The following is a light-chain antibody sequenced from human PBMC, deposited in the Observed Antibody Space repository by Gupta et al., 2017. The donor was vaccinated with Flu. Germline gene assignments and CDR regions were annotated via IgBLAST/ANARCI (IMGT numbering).Light chain of an antibody. CDR1: RSNFGSNT. CDR3: AAWDDSLNGWV. V-gene: IGLV1-44*01. Sequence: SVMPQPPSASGAPGQRVTISCSGNRSNFGSNTVNWYQQPPGTAPKLLIYSNNQRPSGVPDRFSGSKSGTSASLAISGLQSEDEADYYCAAWDDSLNGWVFGGGTKLTVL. J-gene: IGLJ3*02. CDR2: SNN.